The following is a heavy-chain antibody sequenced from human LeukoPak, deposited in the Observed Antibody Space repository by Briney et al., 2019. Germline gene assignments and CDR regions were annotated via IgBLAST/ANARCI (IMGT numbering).Heavy chain of an antibody. CDR1: GDSISTTDYY. J-gene: IGHJ3*02. Sequence: SETLSLTCTVSGDSISTTDYYWAWIRQPPGKGLEWIGSIYYAGSAFYKPSLRSRVTISVDTSKNQFSLKLSSVTAADTAVYYCARLRRAFDIWGQGTMVTVSS. CDR2: IYYAGSA. D-gene: IGHD1-14*01. CDR3: ARLRRAFDI. V-gene: IGHV4-39*07.